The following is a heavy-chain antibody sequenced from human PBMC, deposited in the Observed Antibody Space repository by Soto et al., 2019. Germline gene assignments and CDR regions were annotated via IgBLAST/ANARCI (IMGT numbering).Heavy chain of an antibody. CDR1: GFTFSSYW. CDR3: ARRGAVAGLHY. CDR2: INSDGSST. V-gene: IGHV3-74*01. J-gene: IGHJ4*02. Sequence: EVQLVESGGGLVQPGGSLRVSCAASGFTFSSYWMHWVRQAPGKGLVWVSRINSDGSSTSYADSVKGRFTISRDNGKNTLDLQMSSRRAEDAAIYYCARRGAVAGLHYWGQGTLVTVPS. D-gene: IGHD6-19*01.